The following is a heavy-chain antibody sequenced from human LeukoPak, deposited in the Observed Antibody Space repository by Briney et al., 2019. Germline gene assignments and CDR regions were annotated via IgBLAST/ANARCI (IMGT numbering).Heavy chain of an antibody. D-gene: IGHD3-16*01. CDR2: MNRDGSEK. CDR3: ARDGGIIRFGGQDV. J-gene: IGHJ6*02. CDR1: GFTFSDYW. Sequence: PGGSLRLSCAASGFTFSDYWLSWVRQAPGKGLEWVANMNRDGSEKNYVDSMKGRITISRDNAKNSLYLQMNSLRVEGTAVYYCARDGGIIRFGGQDVWGQGTTVTVS. V-gene: IGHV3-7*01.